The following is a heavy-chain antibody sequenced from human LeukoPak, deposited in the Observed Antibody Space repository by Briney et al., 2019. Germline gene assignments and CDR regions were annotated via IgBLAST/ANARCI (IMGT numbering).Heavy chain of an antibody. CDR2: ISYDGSNK. V-gene: IGHV3-30*18. Sequence: VAVISYDGSNKYYADSVKGRFTISRDNSKNTLYLQMNSLRAEDTAVYYCAKDYSVYYFDYWGQGTLVTVSS. D-gene: IGHD2-21*01. CDR3: AKDYSVYYFDY. J-gene: IGHJ4*02.